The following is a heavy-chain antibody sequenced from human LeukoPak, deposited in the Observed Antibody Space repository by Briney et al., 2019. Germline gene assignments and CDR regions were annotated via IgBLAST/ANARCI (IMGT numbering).Heavy chain of an antibody. CDR3: AKGDTALIGLGYYFDY. Sequence: GGSLRLSCAASGFTFDDYAMHWVRQAPGKGLEWVSGISWNSGSIGYADSVKGRFTISRDNAKNSLYLQMNSLRAEDTALYYCAKGDTALIGLGYYFDYWGQGTLVTVSS. CDR1: GFTFDDYA. D-gene: IGHD5-18*01. V-gene: IGHV3-9*01. J-gene: IGHJ4*02. CDR2: ISWNSGSI.